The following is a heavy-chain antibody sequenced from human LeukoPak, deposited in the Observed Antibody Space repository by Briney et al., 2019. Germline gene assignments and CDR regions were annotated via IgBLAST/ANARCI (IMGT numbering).Heavy chain of an antibody. J-gene: IGHJ4*02. D-gene: IGHD1-26*01. CDR1: GGSISSYY. V-gene: IGHV4-59*01. CDR2: IYFSGNT. Sequence: SETLSLTCTVSGGSISSYYWSWIRQPPGKGLEWIGYIYFSGNTNYNPSLKSRITISLDTSRNQFSLKLSSVTAADTAVYYCARARRASTVTFDYWGQGTLVTVSS. CDR3: ARARRASTVTFDY.